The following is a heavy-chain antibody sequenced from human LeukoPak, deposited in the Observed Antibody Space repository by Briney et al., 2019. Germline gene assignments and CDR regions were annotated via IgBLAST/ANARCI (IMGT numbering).Heavy chain of an antibody. Sequence: ASVKVSCKASGYTFSGFYMHWVRQAPGQGLEWMGWINPTTGGTNYAQKFQGRVTMTRDTSFSTAYMEMSSLISDDTAVYYCATVAVRSTSWYVNYWGQGTLVTVSS. V-gene: IGHV1-2*02. CDR1: GYTFSGFY. D-gene: IGHD6-13*01. J-gene: IGHJ4*02. CDR2: INPTTGGT. CDR3: ATVAVRSTSWYVNY.